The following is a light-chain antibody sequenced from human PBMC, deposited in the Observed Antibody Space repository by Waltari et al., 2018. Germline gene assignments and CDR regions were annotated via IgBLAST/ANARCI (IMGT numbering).Light chain of an antibody. CDR1: SPTLRGNH. CDR2: TNN. Sequence: QPVVIQSPSALGTPGRRVTISCSGSSPTLRGNHVYCYQQFPGTAPKLLIYTNNQRPSGVPDRFSGSKSGTSASLVISGLQSEDEADYYCATWEDSLNGWVFGGGTKLTVL. CDR3: ATWEDSLNGWV. J-gene: IGLJ3*02. V-gene: IGLV1-44*01.